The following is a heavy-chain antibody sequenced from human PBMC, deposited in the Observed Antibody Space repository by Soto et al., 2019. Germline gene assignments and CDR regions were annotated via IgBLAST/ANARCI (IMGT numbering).Heavy chain of an antibody. V-gene: IGHV3-23*01. Sequence: HPGGSLRLSCAASGFTFSSYAMSWVRQAPGKGLEWVSAISGSGGSTYYADSVKGRFTISRDNSKNTLYLQMNSLRAEDKAVYYCASTIFGAYYYYYYMDVWGKGTTVTVSS. J-gene: IGHJ6*03. CDR3: ASTIFGAYYYYYYMDV. CDR2: ISGSGGST. D-gene: IGHD3-3*01. CDR1: GFTFSSYA.